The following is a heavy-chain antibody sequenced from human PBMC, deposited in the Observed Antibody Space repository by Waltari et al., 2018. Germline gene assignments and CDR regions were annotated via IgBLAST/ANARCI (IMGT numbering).Heavy chain of an antibody. Sequence: EVRLVESGGGLVQPGGSLRLACATSGFTFSDDWMSWVRQPPGKGLEWVANIKRDGNDIYSADSVKGRFTISRDNAMSALYLQMNDLRPGDTGLYYCVRVGAATNYFTFWGPGTMVTVSS. CDR2: IKRDGNDI. J-gene: IGHJ4*02. D-gene: IGHD1-26*01. CDR3: VRVGAATNYFTF. CDR1: GFTFSDDW. V-gene: IGHV3-7*01.